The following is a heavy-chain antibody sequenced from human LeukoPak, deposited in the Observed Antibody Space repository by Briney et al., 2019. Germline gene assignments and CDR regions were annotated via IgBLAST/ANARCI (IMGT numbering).Heavy chain of an antibody. CDR3: ARAPNTFGGVIAPYYFDY. CDR1: GYSISSGYY. Sequence: PSETLSLTCTVSGYSISSGYYWGWIRQPPGKGLGWIGSIYHSGSTYYNPSLKSRVTISVDTSKNQFSLKLSSVTAADTAVYYCARAPNTFGGVIAPYYFDYWGQGTLVTVSS. CDR2: IYHSGST. J-gene: IGHJ4*02. V-gene: IGHV4-38-2*02. D-gene: IGHD3-16*02.